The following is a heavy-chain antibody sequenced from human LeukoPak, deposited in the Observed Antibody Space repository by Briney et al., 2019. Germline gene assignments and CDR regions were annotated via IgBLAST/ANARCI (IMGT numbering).Heavy chain of an antibody. CDR2: INAGNGNT. CDR3: ARVAYYYDNYGLPSDY. Sequence: GASVKVSCKASGYTFTSYAMHWVRQAPGQRLEWMGWINAGNGNTKYSQKFQGRVTITRDTSASTAYMELSSLRSEDTAVYYCARVAYYYDNYGLPSDYWGQGTLVTVSS. J-gene: IGHJ4*02. D-gene: IGHD3-22*01. V-gene: IGHV1-3*01. CDR1: GYTFTSYA.